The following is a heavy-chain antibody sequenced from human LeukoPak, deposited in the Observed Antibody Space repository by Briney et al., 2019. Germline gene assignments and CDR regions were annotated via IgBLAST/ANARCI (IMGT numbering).Heavy chain of an antibody. CDR2: LSWDGATI. J-gene: IGHJ4*02. CDR3: AKGDTSSWFPNFDY. D-gene: IGHD6-13*01. CDR1: GFTFGAYA. Sequence: GRSLRLSCAASGFTFGAYAMHWVRQAPGKGLEWISGLSWDGATIGYADSVKGRFTISRDNAKNSLYLQMNSLTAEDAALYYCAKGDTSSWFPNFDYWGQGTLVTVSS. V-gene: IGHV3-9*01.